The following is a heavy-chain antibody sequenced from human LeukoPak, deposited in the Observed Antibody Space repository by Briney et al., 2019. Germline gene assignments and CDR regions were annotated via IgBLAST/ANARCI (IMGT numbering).Heavy chain of an antibody. V-gene: IGHV5-51*01. CDR2: IYPGDSET. Sequence: GESLKISCKGSGFSFTSYEIGWVRQMPGKGLEWMGIIYPGDSETRYSPSFQGQVTISADKSISTAYLQWSSLKASGTAMYYCARAPDSDSGYDYFDYWSQGTLVTVSS. J-gene: IGHJ4*02. CDR1: GFSFTSYE. CDR3: ARAPDSDSGYDYFDY. D-gene: IGHD5-12*01.